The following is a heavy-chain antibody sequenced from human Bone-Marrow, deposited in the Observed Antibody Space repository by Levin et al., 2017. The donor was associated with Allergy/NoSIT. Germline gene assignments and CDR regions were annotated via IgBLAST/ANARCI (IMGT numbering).Heavy chain of an antibody. CDR2: FAPEDAET. J-gene: IGHJ4*02. V-gene: IGHV1-24*01. CDR3: LTRVDRQDF. D-gene: IGHD2-2*01. CDR1: GYTLTELA. Sequence: GESLKISCKVSGYTLTELAMQWVRQTPGKGLEWMGGFAPEDAETIYAQEFQGRVSMTEDTATDTAYVELGRLRSDDTALYYCLTRVDRQDFWGQGTLVSVSS.